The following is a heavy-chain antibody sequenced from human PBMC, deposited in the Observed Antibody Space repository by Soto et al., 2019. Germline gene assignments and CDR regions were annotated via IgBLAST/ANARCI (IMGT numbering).Heavy chain of an antibody. CDR2: INPSLVST. CDR3: ARAATQYKPNTGIVTLKGVYGFDI. V-gene: IGHV1-46*01. Sequence: ASVKVSCKASGYTFTSYYTHWVRHAPVQGLEWIGIINPSLVSTIYAQKFQGTVAMTTVTSTSTAYMELSSLRSEDTAVYYGARAATQYKPNTGIVTLKGVYGFDIWGQGTMVTVSS. D-gene: IGHD5-18*01. J-gene: IGHJ3*02. CDR1: GYTFTSYY.